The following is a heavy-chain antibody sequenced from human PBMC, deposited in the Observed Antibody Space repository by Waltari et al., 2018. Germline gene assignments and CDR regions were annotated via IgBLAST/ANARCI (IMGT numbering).Heavy chain of an antibody. V-gene: IGHV4-59*01. CDR3: ARSIAAAGSYNWFDP. CDR1: GGPISSYY. J-gene: IGHJ5*02. CDR2: IYYSGST. D-gene: IGHD6-13*01. Sequence: QVQLQESGPGLVKPSETLSLPCTVSGGPISSYYSSWIRQPPGKGLEWIGYIYYSGSTNYNPSLKSRVTISVDTSKNQFSLKLSSVTAADTAVYYCARSIAAAGSYNWFDPWGQGTLVTVSS.